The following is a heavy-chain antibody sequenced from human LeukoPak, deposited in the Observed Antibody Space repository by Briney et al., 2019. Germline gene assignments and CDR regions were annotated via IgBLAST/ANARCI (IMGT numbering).Heavy chain of an antibody. D-gene: IGHD3-10*01. V-gene: IGHV4-61*10. Sequence: PSQTLSLTCTVSGGSISSGSYYWSWIRQPAGKGLEWIGYIYYSGSTNYNPSLKSRVTISVDTSKNQFSLKLSSVTAADTAVYYCARGFEGYYGSGSYYLFDYWGQGTLVTVSS. J-gene: IGHJ4*02. CDR3: ARGFEGYYGSGSYYLFDY. CDR1: GGSISSGSYY. CDR2: IYYSGST.